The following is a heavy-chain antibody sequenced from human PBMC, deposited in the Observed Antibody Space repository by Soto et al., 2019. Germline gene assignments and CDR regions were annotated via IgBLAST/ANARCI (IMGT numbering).Heavy chain of an antibody. CDR1: GFTFSDYY. J-gene: IGHJ4*02. V-gene: IGHV3-11*01. D-gene: IGHD3-22*01. Sequence: LRLSCAASGFTFSDYYMSWIRQAPGKGLEWVSYISSSGSTIYYADSVKGRFTISRDNAKNSLYLQMNSLRAEDTAVYYCARDGGGPYYYDSSGYPDYWGQGTLVTVSS. CDR2: ISSSGSTI. CDR3: ARDGGGPYYYDSSGYPDY.